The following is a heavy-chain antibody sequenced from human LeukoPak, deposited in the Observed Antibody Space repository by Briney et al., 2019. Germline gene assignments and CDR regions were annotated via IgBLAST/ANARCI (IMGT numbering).Heavy chain of an antibody. J-gene: IGHJ6*03. CDR1: GGTFSSYG. V-gene: IGHV1-69*05. Sequence: SVKVSCKASGGTFSSYGISWVRQAPGQGLEWMGGIIPFFRKTNYAQKFNGRLTITTDESTRTAYMALSSLRSEDTAVYYCATDPDMDVWGKGTTVTVSS. CDR3: ATDPDMDV. CDR2: IIPFFRKT.